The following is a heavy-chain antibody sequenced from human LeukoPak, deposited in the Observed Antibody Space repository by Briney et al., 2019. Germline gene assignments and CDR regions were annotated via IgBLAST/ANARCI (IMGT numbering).Heavy chain of an antibody. V-gene: IGHV1-46*01. CDR1: GYTFTGYY. CDR3: ARGANYCTNGVCSLFY. Sequence: GASVKVSCKASGYTFTGYYMHWVRQAPGQGLEWMGIINPSGGSTSYAQKFQGRVTMTRDTSTSTVYMELSSLRSEDTAVYYCARGANYCTNGVCSLFYWGQGTLVTVSS. D-gene: IGHD2-8*01. J-gene: IGHJ4*02. CDR2: INPSGGST.